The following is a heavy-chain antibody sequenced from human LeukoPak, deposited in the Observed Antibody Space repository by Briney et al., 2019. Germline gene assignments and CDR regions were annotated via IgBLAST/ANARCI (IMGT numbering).Heavy chain of an antibody. V-gene: IGHV3-30*02. Sequence: PGGSLRLSCAASGFTFSSYGMHWVRQAPGKGLEWVAFIRYDGSNKYYSDSVKGRFTISRDNSKNTLYLQMNSLRAEDAAAYYCAKGGGSPYYFDYWGQGTLVTVSS. J-gene: IGHJ4*02. CDR3: AKGGGSPYYFDY. CDR2: IRYDGSNK. CDR1: GFTFSSYG. D-gene: IGHD3-10*01.